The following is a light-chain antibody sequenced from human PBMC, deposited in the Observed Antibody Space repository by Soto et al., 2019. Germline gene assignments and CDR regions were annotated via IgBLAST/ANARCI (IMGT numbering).Light chain of an antibody. Sequence: EIVMTQSPTTLSVSPGERATLSCRASHDVGTTLAWYQQKPGQAPRLLIYGASIRATGIPARFSGSGSGTDVTLTISTLRSEDFAVYYCQQYKKWPPCTFGQGTKLEIK. CDR3: QQYKKWPPCT. J-gene: IGKJ2*02. CDR1: HDVGTT. CDR2: GAS. V-gene: IGKV3D-15*03.